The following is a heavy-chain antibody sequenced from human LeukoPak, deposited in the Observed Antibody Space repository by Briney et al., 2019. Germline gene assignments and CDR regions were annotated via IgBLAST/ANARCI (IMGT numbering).Heavy chain of an antibody. J-gene: IGHJ4*02. V-gene: IGHV3-30*18. CDR3: AQDTDSSGYYYGLALDY. D-gene: IGHD3-22*01. Sequence: PGRSLRLSCAASGFTFSSYGMHWVRQAPGKGLEWVAVISYDGSNKYYADSVKGRFTISRDNSKNTLYLQMNSLRAEDTAVYYCAQDTDSSGYYYGLALDYWGQGTLVTVSS. CDR2: ISYDGSNK. CDR1: GFTFSSYG.